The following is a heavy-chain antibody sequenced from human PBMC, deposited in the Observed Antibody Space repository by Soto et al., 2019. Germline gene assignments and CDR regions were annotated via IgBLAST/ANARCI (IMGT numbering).Heavy chain of an antibody. CDR1: GGSFSGYY. Sequence: LSLTCAVYGGSFSGYYWSWIRQPPGKGLEWIGEINHSGSTNYNPSLKSRVTISVDTSKNQFSLKLSSVTAADTAVYYCGEGHYYDSSGYPRWGQGTLVTVSS. V-gene: IGHV4-34*01. CDR3: GEGHYYDSSGYPR. D-gene: IGHD3-22*01. CDR2: INHSGST. J-gene: IGHJ4*02.